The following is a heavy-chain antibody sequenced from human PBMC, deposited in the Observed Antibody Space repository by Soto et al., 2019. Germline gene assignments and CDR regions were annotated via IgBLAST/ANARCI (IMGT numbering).Heavy chain of an antibody. Sequence: QVQLVESGGGVVQPGRSLRLSCAASGFTFRSYGMHWVRQAPGKGLEWVAVISYDGSDKNYADSVKGRFTISRDNSRNTLWLQMVSLRPEDWAVYYCAKERANPNRTFDYWGRGTLVSVSS. CDR1: GFTFRSYG. CDR3: AKERANPNRTFDY. D-gene: IGHD7-27*01. J-gene: IGHJ4*02. CDR2: ISYDGSDK. V-gene: IGHV3-30*18.